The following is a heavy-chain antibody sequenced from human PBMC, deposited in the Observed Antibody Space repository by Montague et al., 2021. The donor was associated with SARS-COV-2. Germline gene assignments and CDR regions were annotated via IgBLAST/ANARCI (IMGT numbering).Heavy chain of an antibody. Sequence: SETLSLTCAVSDDSITSSTYYWAWIRQPPGKGLEWIGSFHYTGSTYYNPSLKSRVTMSVDTSKKHSFLNLNSVTAADTAVYYCARGRSGFFNPLDYWGQGTPVTVSS. D-gene: IGHD3-3*01. CDR2: FHYTGST. CDR1: DDSITSSTYY. V-gene: IGHV4-39*02. CDR3: ARGRSGFFNPLDY. J-gene: IGHJ4*02.